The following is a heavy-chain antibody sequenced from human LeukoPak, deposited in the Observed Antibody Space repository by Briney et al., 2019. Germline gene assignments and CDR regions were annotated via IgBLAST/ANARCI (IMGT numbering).Heavy chain of an antibody. D-gene: IGHD5-24*01. CDR1: GFTVTNAW. Sequence: GGSLRLSCAASGFTVTNAWMSWVRQAPGKGLEWVGRIKSKTDGGTTDYAAPVKGRFTISRDDSKNTLYLQMNSLKTEDTAVYYCTTASTPKMATLDRIRLDYWGQGTLVTVSS. V-gene: IGHV3-15*01. J-gene: IGHJ4*02. CDR2: IKSKTDGGTT. CDR3: TTASTPKMATLDRIRLDY.